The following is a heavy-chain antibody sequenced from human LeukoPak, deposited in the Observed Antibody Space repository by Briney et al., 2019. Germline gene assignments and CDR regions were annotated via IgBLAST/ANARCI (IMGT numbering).Heavy chain of an antibody. CDR2: IYTSGST. D-gene: IGHD1-26*01. CDR1: GGSISSYY. J-gene: IGHJ6*03. CDR3: ARQVGGSYYYYYMDV. V-gene: IGHV4-4*09. Sequence: SETLSLTCTVSGGSISSYYWSWTRQPPGKGLEWIGYIYTSGSTNYNPSLKSRVTISVDTSKNQFSLKLSSVTAADTAVYYCARQVGGSYYYYYMDVWGKGTTVTVSS.